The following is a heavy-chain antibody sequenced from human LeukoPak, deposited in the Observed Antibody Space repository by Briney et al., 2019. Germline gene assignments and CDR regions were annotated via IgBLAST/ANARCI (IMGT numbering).Heavy chain of an antibody. D-gene: IGHD1-1*01. CDR1: GFTFSTYG. V-gene: IGHV3-30*02. Sequence: GGSLRLSCAASGFTFSTYGMHWVRQAPGKGLEWVAFIRYDGSNKYYADSEKGRFTISRDNSKNTLYLQMNSLRAEDTAVYFCAKDKDPWKSTSISDFDYWGQGTLVTVSS. CDR3: AKDKDPWKSTSISDFDY. J-gene: IGHJ4*02. CDR2: IRYDGSNK.